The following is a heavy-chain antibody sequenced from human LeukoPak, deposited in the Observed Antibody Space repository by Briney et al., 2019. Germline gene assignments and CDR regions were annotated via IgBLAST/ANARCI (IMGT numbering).Heavy chain of an antibody. D-gene: IGHD3-10*01. CDR3: ARGRPALLWFGEWANFDP. J-gene: IGHJ5*02. CDR2: MNPNSGNT. CDR1: GYTFTSYD. Sequence: ASVKVSCKASGYTFTSYDINWVRQATGQGLEWMGWMNPNSGNTGYAQKFQGRVTMTRNTSISTAYMELSSLRSEDTAVYYCARGRPALLWFGEWANFDPWGQGTLVTVSS. V-gene: IGHV1-8*01.